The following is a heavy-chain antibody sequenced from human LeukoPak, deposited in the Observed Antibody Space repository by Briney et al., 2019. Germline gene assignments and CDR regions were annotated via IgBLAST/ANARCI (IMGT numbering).Heavy chain of an antibody. J-gene: IGHJ5*02. V-gene: IGHV3-13*01. CDR3: ARGNRGLNH. Sequence: PGGSLRLSCAVSGFTVSSSYMSWVRQAPGKGLQWVSAIGTAGDTYYPGSVKGRFTISRENAKNSLYLQMNSLRAGDTAVYYCARGNRGLNHWGQGTLVTVSS. CDR1: GFTVSSSY. D-gene: IGHD1-14*01. CDR2: IGTAGDT.